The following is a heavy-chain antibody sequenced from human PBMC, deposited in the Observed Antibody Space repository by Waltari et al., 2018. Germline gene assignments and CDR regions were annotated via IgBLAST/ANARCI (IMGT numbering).Heavy chain of an antibody. J-gene: IGHJ6*02. CDR2: IWYDGSEK. CDR1: GFTFSSYG. D-gene: IGHD2-21*02. V-gene: IGHV3-33*01. CDR3: ARGGGDCSGTCLDV. Sequence: QVQLVEFGGGVVQPGRSLRLSCAASGFTFSSYGMQWVRQAPGKGLEWVAIIWYDGSEKYYADSVKGRFTISRDNSKNTLYLQMNSLRAEDTAVYHCARGGGDCSGTCLDVWGQGTTVTVSS.